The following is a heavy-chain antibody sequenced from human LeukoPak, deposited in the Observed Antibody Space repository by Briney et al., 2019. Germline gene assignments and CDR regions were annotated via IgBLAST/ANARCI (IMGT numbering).Heavy chain of an antibody. CDR3: ARSGVTHATVNWFDP. D-gene: IGHD2-21*02. Sequence: GGSLRLSCAASGFIFSNYAMHWVRQAPGKGLEWVASITSATSSSTKVYYSDSLKGRFTISRDNAKSSLSLQMNGLRDEGTAIYYCARSGVTHATVNWFDPWGQGTLVTVPS. J-gene: IGHJ5*02. CDR1: GFIFSNYA. CDR2: ITSATSSSTKV. V-gene: IGHV3-21*01.